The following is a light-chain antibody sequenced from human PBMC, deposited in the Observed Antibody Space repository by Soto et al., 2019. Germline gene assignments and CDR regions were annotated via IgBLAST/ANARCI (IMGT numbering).Light chain of an antibody. CDR1: QGIGNY. V-gene: IGKV1-9*01. Sequence: DIQLTQSPSFLSASVGDRVTITCRASQGIGNYLVWYQQKPGKAPKLLIYAASTLQSGVPSRFSGSGSGTEFTLTISSLQPEDFAAYYCQQVNSFPYSFGQGTRLEIK. CDR3: QQVNSFPYS. CDR2: AAS. J-gene: IGKJ2*03.